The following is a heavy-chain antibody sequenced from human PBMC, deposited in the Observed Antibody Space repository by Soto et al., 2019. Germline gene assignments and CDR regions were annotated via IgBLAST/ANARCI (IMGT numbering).Heavy chain of an antibody. CDR3: VSDRGYGHASVPYS. J-gene: IGHJ4*02. V-gene: IGHV3-30*03. D-gene: IGHD5-18*01. Sequence: QAHLVESGGGVVQPGRSLRLSCAASGFTFTGYGMHWVRQAPGTRLEWVAVISYDGGLQHYADSVKGRFTISRDNSKNMVLLQMNSLSAEDTAVYYCVSDRGYGHASVPYSWGQGTLVSVSS. CDR1: GFTFTGYG. CDR2: ISYDGGLQ.